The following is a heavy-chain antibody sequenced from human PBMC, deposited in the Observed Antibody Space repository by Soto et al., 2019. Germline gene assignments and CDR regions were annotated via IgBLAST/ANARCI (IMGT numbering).Heavy chain of an antibody. Sequence: QVQLQESGPGLVKPSETLSLTCTVSGGSISSYYWSWIRQPPGQGLEWIGYIYYSGSTNYNPSLKSRVTISVDTSKNQFALKLCSLTAADTAVYYCARGGRGSFDYGGQGTLVTVSS. CDR3: ARGGRGSFDY. CDR2: IYYSGST. V-gene: IGHV4-59*01. J-gene: IGHJ4*02. CDR1: GGSISSYY. D-gene: IGHD3-10*01.